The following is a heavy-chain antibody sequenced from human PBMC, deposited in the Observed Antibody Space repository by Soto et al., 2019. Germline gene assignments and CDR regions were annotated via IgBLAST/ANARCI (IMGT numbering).Heavy chain of an antibody. Sequence: ASVKVSCKVSGYTLTELSMHWVRQAPGKGLEWMGGFDPEDGETIYAQKFQGRVTMTADTSTDTAYMELSSLRSDDTAVYYCARVVGATLYNWFDPWGQGALVTVSS. J-gene: IGHJ5*02. V-gene: IGHV1-24*01. CDR3: ARVVGATLYNWFDP. CDR1: GYTLTELS. D-gene: IGHD1-26*01. CDR2: FDPEDGET.